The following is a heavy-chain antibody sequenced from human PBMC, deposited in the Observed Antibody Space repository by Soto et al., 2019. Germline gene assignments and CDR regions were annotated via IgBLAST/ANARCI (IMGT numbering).Heavy chain of an antibody. V-gene: IGHV3-64*02. D-gene: IGHD3-3*01. Sequence: GGSLRLSCAASGFTFRTYAMHWVRQAPGKGLEYISAISSNGGSTFYADSVQGRFTISRDNSKNTLYLQVSSLRAEDMAVYYCARSIHDFWSGYPQGFFDYWGQGTLVTVSS. J-gene: IGHJ4*02. CDR3: ARSIHDFWSGYPQGFFDY. CDR2: ISSNGGST. CDR1: GFTFRTYA.